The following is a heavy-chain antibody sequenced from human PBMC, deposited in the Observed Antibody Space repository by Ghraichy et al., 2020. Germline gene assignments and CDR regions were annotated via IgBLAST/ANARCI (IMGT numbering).Heavy chain of an antibody. V-gene: IGHV1-2*02. J-gene: IGHJ4*02. CDR2: INPNSGGT. CDR1: GYTFTDYY. Sequence: ASVKVSCKASGYTFTDYYMYWVRQAPGQGLEWMGWINPNSGGTNYAQKFQGRVTMTRDTSISTVYMELSRLRSDDTAVYYCARDRLGGSNSDFDHWGQGTLVTVSS. D-gene: IGHD4-23*01. CDR3: ARDRLGGSNSDFDH.